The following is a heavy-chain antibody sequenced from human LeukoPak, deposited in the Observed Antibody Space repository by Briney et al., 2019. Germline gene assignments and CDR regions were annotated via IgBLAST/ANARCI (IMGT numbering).Heavy chain of an antibody. Sequence: SETLSLTCTVSGGSISSSSYYWGWIRQPPGKGLEWIGSIYYSGSTYYNPSLKSRVTISVDTSKNQFSLKLSSVTAADTAVYYCARHVFGYDSSRYYYAEDWGQGTLVTVSS. V-gene: IGHV4-39*01. J-gene: IGHJ4*02. D-gene: IGHD3-22*01. CDR1: GGSISSSSYY. CDR2: IYYSGST. CDR3: ARHVFGYDSSRYYYAED.